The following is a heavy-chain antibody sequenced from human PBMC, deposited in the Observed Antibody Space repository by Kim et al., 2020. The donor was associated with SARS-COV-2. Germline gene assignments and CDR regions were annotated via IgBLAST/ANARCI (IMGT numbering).Heavy chain of an antibody. CDR2: T. J-gene: IGHJ5*02. CDR3: ARDGVGYWFDP. V-gene: IGHV1-46*01. D-gene: IGHD3-10*01. Sequence: TSYDQKFQGRVPMTRDTSTSAVYLGLSSLRSEDTAVYYCARDGVGYWFDPWGQGTLVTVSS.